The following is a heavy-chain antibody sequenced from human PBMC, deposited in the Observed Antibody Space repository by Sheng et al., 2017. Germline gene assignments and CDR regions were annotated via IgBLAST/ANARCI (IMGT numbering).Heavy chain of an antibody. CDR2: IIPILGIA. CDR3: AREEGVRRNWHWFDP. V-gene: IGHV1-69*04. J-gene: IGHJ5*02. CDR1: GGTFSSYT. Sequence: QVQLVQSGAEVKKPGSSVKVSCKASGGTFSSYTISWVRQAPGQGLEWMGRIIPILGIANYAQKFQGRVTITADKSTSTAYMELSSLRSEDTAVYYCAREEGVRRNWHWFDPWGQGTLVTVSS. D-gene: IGHD3-3*01.